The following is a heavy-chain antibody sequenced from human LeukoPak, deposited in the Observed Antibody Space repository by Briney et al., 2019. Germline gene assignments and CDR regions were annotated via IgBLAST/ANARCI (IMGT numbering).Heavy chain of an antibody. J-gene: IGHJ3*02. V-gene: IGHV3-21*01. CDR2: IDPSSTYI. CDR3: AKALAGTVTTWGPSDDI. D-gene: IGHD4-17*01. Sequence: PGGSLRLSCSASRFTFSSYTMNWVRQAPGKGLEWVSSIDPSSTYIYYADSVKGRFTISRDNAQNSLYLQMNSLRAEDTAVYYCAKALAGTVTTWGPSDDIWGQGTMVTVSS. CDR1: RFTFSSYT.